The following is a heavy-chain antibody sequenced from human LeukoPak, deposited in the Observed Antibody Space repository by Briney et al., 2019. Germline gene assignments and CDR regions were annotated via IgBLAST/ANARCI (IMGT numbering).Heavy chain of an antibody. CDR1: GFTFSSYS. CDR3: AKHAGRSSSFDY. V-gene: IGHV3-23*01. CDR2: ISGIGGRT. Sequence: GGSLRLSCAASGFTFSSYSMSWVRQAPGKGLEWVSAISGIGGRTYYADSGKGRFTISRDNSKNTLYLQMNSLRAEDTAVYYCAKHAGRSSSFDYWGQGTLVTVSS. J-gene: IGHJ4*02. D-gene: IGHD6-6*01.